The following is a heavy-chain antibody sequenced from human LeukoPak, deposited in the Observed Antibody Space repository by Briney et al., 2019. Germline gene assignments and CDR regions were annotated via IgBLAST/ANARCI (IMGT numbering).Heavy chain of an antibody. CDR3: ARVEGLLSYRHFDY. CDR2: INPNSGGT. CDR1: GYTFTGYY. Sequence: ASVKVSCKASGYTFTGYYMHWVRQAPGQGLEWMGWINPNSGGTNYAQKFQGRVTMTRDTSISTAYMELSRLRSDDTAVYYRARVEGLLSYRHFDYWGQGTLVTVSS. V-gene: IGHV1-2*02. J-gene: IGHJ4*02.